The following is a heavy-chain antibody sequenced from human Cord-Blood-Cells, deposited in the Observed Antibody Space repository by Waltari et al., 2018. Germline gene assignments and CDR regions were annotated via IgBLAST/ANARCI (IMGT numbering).Heavy chain of an antibody. CDR3: AKRYDFWSGLGD. Sequence: EVQLVESGGGLVQPGRSLRLSCAASGFTFDDYAMHWVRQAPGKGLEWVSGISWKSGSIGYADSVKGRFTISRDNAKNSLYLQMNSLRAEDTALYYCAKRYDFWSGLGDWGQGTLVTVSS. CDR2: ISWKSGSI. J-gene: IGHJ4*02. V-gene: IGHV3-9*01. D-gene: IGHD3-3*01. CDR1: GFTFDDYA.